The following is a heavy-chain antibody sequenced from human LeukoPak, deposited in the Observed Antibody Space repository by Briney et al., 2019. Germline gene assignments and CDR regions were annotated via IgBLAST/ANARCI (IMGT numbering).Heavy chain of an antibody. V-gene: IGHV3-30-3*01. CDR1: GFTFGSYA. Sequence: GGSLRLSCAASGFTFGSYAMHWVRQAPGKGLEWVAVISYDGSNKYHADSVKGRFTISRDNSKNTLYLQMNSLRAEDTAVYYCARAYSSGFGYWGQGTLVTVSS. J-gene: IGHJ4*02. CDR3: ARAYSSGFGY. CDR2: ISYDGSNK. D-gene: IGHD6-19*01.